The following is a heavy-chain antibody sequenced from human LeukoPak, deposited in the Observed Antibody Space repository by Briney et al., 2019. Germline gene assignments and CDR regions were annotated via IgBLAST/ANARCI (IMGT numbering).Heavy chain of an antibody. Sequence: SETLSLTCTVSGGSISSSSYYWGWIRQPPGKGLEWIGSIYYSGSTYYNPSLKRRVTISVDTSKNQFSLKLSSVTAADTAVYYCARESVVPAAVFDYWGQGTLVTVSS. J-gene: IGHJ4*02. V-gene: IGHV4-39*07. CDR2: IYYSGST. CDR1: GGSISSSSYY. D-gene: IGHD2-2*01. CDR3: ARESVVPAAVFDY.